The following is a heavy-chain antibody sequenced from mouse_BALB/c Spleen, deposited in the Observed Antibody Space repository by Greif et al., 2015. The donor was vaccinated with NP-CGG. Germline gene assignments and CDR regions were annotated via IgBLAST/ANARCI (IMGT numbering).Heavy chain of an antibody. CDR2: ISSGSST. J-gene: IGHJ3*01. CDR3: AREGGSSSLFAY. Sequence: EVKLQESGGGLVKPGGSLKLSCAASGFTFSSYAMSWVRQTPEKRLEWVASISSGSSTYYPDSVKGRFTISRDNARNILYLQMSSLRSEDTAMYYCAREGGSSSLFAYWGQGTLVTVSA. D-gene: IGHD1-1*01. V-gene: IGHV5-6-5*01. CDR1: GFTFSSYA.